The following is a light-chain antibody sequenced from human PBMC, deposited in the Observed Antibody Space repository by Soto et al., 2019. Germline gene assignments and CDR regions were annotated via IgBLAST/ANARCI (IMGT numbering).Light chain of an antibody. CDR2: DAS. CDR1: QSVCSY. CDR3: QQRSTWPLT. Sequence: EIVLTQSPATLSLSPGERATLSCRASQSVCSYFAWYPQNPGQAPRLLIYDASNRATGIPARFSGSGSGTDFTLTISILESEDVAVYYCQQRSTWPLTFGQGTKVDIK. V-gene: IGKV3-11*01. J-gene: IGKJ1*01.